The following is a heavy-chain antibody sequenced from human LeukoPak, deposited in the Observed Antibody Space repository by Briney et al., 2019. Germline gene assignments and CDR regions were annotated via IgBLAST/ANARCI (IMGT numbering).Heavy chain of an antibody. V-gene: IGHV1-3*01. D-gene: IGHD3-10*01. CDR3: ARDSGSGSTKDAFDI. CDR1: GYTFTSYA. CDR2: INAGNGNT. J-gene: IGHJ3*02. Sequence: ASVKVSCKASGYTFTSYAMHWVRQAPGQRLEWMGWINAGNGNTKYSQKLQGRVTMTTDTSTSTAYMELRSLRSDDTAVYYCARDSGSGSTKDAFDIWGQGTMVTVSS.